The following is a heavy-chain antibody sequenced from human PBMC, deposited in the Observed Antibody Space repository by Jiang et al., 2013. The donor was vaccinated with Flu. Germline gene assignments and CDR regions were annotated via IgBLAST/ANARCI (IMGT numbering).Heavy chain of an antibody. V-gene: IGHV1-69*04. Sequence: QSGAEVKKPGSSVKVSCKASGGTFSSYAISWVRQAPGQGLEWMGRIIPILGIANYAQKFQGRVTITADKSTSTAYMELSSLRSEDTAVYYCARDDYGDSDPGYWGQGTLVTVSS. D-gene: IGHD4-17*01. CDR3: ARDDYGDSDPGY. J-gene: IGHJ4*02. CDR2: IIPILGIA. CDR1: GGTFSSYA.